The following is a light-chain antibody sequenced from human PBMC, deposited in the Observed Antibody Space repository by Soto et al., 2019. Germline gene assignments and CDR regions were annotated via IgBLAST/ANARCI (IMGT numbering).Light chain of an antibody. V-gene: IGKV3-20*01. CDR2: GAS. CDR3: QQYGSSPGT. CDR1: QSVSSSY. J-gene: IGKJ1*01. Sequence: EIVLTQSPGTLSLSPGERATLSCRASQSVSSSYLAWYQQKPGQAPRLLIYGASSRATGIPDRFSGRWSGTDFTLTISSLEPEDFSVYYWQQYGSSPGTFGQGTKVEIK.